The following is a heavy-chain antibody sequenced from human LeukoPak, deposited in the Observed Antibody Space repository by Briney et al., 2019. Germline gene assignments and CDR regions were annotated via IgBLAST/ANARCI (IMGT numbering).Heavy chain of an antibody. V-gene: IGHV4-34*01. CDR1: GGSFSGYY. CDR2: VNHSGST. Sequence: PSETLSLTCAVYGGSFSGYYWSWIRQPPGKGPEWIGEVNHSGSTNYNPSLKSRVTISVDTSKNQFSLKLTSVTAADTAVYYCARQLYYYDSSGYYWFDYRGQGTLVTVSS. CDR3: ARQLYYYDSSGYYWFDY. D-gene: IGHD3-22*01. J-gene: IGHJ4*02.